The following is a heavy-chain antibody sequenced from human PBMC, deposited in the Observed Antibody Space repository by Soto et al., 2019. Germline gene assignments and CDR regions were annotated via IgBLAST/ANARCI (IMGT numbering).Heavy chain of an antibody. D-gene: IGHD6-19*01. CDR2: ILHSGST. CDR1: SDSISTTRW. V-gene: IGHV4-4*02. J-gene: IGHJ4*02. CDR3: ASHLPVAGTRGFYY. Sequence: QEQLQESGPGLVKPSGTLSLTCAVSSDSISTTRWWSWVRQPPGKGLEWIGEILHSGSTNYNPSLKTRLSILIDKSKNQLYLNLASVTAADTAVYYCASHLPVAGTRGFYYWGQGILVTLSS.